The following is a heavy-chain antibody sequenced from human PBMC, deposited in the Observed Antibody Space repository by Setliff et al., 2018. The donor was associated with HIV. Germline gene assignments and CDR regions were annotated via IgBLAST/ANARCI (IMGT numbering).Heavy chain of an antibody. V-gene: IGHV4-34*01. Sequence: GTLSLPCAVSGGTFSLHYYNWIRQSPLRGLEWIGEINHSGGTRDNPSLGSRVTLSLDSSRKQFSLRLISVTAADTAVYYCARDALGSGWYLDWFDPWGQGTLVTVSS. D-gene: IGHD3-22*01. CDR1: GGTFSLHY. J-gene: IGHJ5*02. CDR3: ARDALGSGWYLDWFDP. CDR2: INHSGGT.